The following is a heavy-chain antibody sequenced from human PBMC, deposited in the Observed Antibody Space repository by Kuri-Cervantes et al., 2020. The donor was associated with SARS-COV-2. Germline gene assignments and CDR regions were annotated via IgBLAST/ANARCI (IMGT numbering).Heavy chain of an antibody. CDR3: ARYDYVCGSLGLDF. CDR2: VSYDGSGK. Sequence: GESLKISCEASGFPFTGYSIHWVRQAPGKGLEWVAAVSYDGSGKYYTDSVKGRFAISRDNSRDTVYLQMNSLTPADTAVYHCARYDYVCGSLGLDFWGQGTMVTVSS. J-gene: IGHJ3*01. V-gene: IGHV3-30*09. D-gene: IGHD3-16*01. CDR1: GFPFTGYS.